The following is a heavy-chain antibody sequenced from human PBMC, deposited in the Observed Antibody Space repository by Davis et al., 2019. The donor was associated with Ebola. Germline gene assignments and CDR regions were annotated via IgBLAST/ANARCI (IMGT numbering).Heavy chain of an antibody. D-gene: IGHD2-21*01. Sequence: GESLKISCAASGFTFSSYGMHWVRQAPGKGLEWVAVISYDGSNKYYADSVKGRFTISRDNSKNTLYLQMNSLRAEDTAVYYCARARILDYWGQGTLVTVSS. CDR2: ISYDGSNK. CDR1: GFTFSSYG. CDR3: ARARILDY. V-gene: IGHV3-30*03. J-gene: IGHJ4*02.